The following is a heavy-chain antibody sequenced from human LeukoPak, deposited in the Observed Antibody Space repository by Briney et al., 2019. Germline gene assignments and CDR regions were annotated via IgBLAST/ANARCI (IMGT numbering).Heavy chain of an antibody. V-gene: IGHV4-34*01. CDR1: GGSFSGYY. CDR3: TITTGTTLGLMDY. D-gene: IGHD1-1*01. Sequence: SETLSLTCAVYGGSFSGYYWRWIRQPPGKGLEWIGEINHSGSTNYNPSLKSRVTISVDTSNNQLSLKMSYVTAADTAVYYCTITTGTTLGLMDYWGQGTLVTVSS. CDR2: INHSGST. J-gene: IGHJ4*02.